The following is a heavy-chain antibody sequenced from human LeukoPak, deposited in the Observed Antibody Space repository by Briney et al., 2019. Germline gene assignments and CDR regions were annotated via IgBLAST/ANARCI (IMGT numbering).Heavy chain of an antibody. J-gene: IGHJ4*02. CDR2: INHSGST. CDR3: ARGTRYNWNSR. Sequence: PGGSLRLSCAASGFTFSDYYMSWIRQAPGKGLEWIGEINHSGSTNYNPSFKSRVTISVDTSKNQFSLKLSSVTAADTAVYYCARGTRYNWNSRWGQGTLVTVSS. CDR1: GFTFSDYY. D-gene: IGHD1-7*01. V-gene: IGHV4-34*01.